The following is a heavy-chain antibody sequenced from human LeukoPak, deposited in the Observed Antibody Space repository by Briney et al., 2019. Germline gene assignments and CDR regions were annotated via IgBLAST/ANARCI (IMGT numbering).Heavy chain of an antibody. CDR2: INHSGST. CDR3: ATRGSGDDNVPGGNWFDP. Sequence: SETLSLTCAVYGGSFSGYYWSWIRQPPGKGLEWIGEINHSGSTNYNPSLKSRVTISVDTSKNQFSLKLSSVTAADRAVYYCATRGSGDDNVPGGNWFDPWGQGTLVTVSS. J-gene: IGHJ5*02. CDR1: GGSFSGYY. D-gene: IGHD3-16*01. V-gene: IGHV4-34*01.